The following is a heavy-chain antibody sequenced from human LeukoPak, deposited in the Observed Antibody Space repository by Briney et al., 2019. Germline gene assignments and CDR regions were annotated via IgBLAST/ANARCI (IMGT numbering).Heavy chain of an antibody. D-gene: IGHD3-16*02. J-gene: IGHJ4*02. CDR1: GFSFSSTW. CDR3: ARDLMITFGGVIVKLDY. CDR2: IKQDGSEK. Sequence: GGSLRLSCAASGFSFSSTWMSWLRQAPGKGLEWVANIKQDGSEKSYLDSVKGRFTISRDNAKNSLYLQMNSLRVEDTAVYYCARDLMITFGGVIVKLDYWGQGTLVTVSS. V-gene: IGHV3-7*01.